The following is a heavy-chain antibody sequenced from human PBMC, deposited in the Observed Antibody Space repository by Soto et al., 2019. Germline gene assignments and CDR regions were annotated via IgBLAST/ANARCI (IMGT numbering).Heavy chain of an antibody. D-gene: IGHD6-19*01. CDR2: INARHGNT. CDR3: ARSPGIAVADY. CDR1: GYTFSDYA. J-gene: IGHJ4*02. V-gene: IGHV1-3*05. Sequence: QVQLVQSGAEEKKPGASVKVSCKASGYTFSDYAMHWVRQAPGQRLEWMGWINARHGNTKYSQKFQGRVTITRYTSASTAYMELSSLRSEDTAVYDCARSPGIAVADYWGQGTLVTVSS.